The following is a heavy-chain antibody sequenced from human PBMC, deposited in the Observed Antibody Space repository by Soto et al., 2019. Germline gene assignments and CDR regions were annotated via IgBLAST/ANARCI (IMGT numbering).Heavy chain of an antibody. CDR2: MNSDGSTT. CDR1: GCTFANHW. CDR3: ATAEVDY. V-gene: IGHV3-74*01. Sequence: GSLRLSCSVSGCTFANHWIHWVRQAPGKGLEWVSRMNSDGSTTDYADSVKGRFTVSRDNAKNTLYLQMNSLRAEDTAVYYCATAEVDYWGPGTPVTVSS. J-gene: IGHJ4*02.